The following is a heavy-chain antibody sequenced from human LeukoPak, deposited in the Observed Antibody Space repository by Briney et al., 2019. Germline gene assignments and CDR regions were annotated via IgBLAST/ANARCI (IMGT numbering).Heavy chain of an antibody. Sequence: GRSLRLSCAPSGFTFNIHWTHWVRQAPGKGLVWGARTNSDESSTSYADSVKGRFTISRDNSKNTLYLQMSSLRAEDTAVYYCARDDGGIYGMDVWGQGTTVTVSS. CDR1: GFTFNIHW. V-gene: IGHV3-74*01. J-gene: IGHJ6*02. CDR2: TNSDESST. D-gene: IGHD1-14*01. CDR3: ARDDGGIYGMDV.